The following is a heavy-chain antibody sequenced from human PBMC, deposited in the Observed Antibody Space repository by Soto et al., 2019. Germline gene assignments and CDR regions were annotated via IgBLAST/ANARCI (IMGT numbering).Heavy chain of an antibody. CDR1: GYTLTELS. CDR2: FDPEDGET. V-gene: IGHV1-24*01. J-gene: IGHJ5*02. Sequence: QVQLVQSGAEVKKPGASVKVSCKVSGYTLTELSMHWVRQAPGKGLEWMGGFDPEDGETIYAQKFQGRVTMTEDTSTDTAYIELSSLRSEDTAVYYCATMARIAARPGYNWFDPWGQGTLVTVSS. D-gene: IGHD6-6*01. CDR3: ATMARIAARPGYNWFDP.